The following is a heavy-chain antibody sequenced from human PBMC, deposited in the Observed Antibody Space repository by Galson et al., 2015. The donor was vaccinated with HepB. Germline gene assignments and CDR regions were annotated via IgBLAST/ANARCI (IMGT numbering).Heavy chain of an antibody. D-gene: IGHD3-22*01. Sequence: SLRLSCAASGFTFSNAWMSWVRQAPGKGLEWVGRIKKKADGGTTDYAAPVKGRFTISRDDSKNTLYLQLISLKTEDTAIYYCTTEYYYDSSGLFDYWGQGTLVTVSS. J-gene: IGHJ4*02. V-gene: IGHV3-15*01. CDR2: IKKKADGGTT. CDR3: TTEYYYDSSGLFDY. CDR1: GFTFSNAW.